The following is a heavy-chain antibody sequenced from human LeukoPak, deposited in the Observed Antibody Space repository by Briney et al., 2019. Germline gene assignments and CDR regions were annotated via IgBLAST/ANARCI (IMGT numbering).Heavy chain of an antibody. CDR3: ARGRGYNWFDP. CDR2: INHSGST. D-gene: IGHD1-26*01. CDR1: GGSISSSSYY. V-gene: IGHV4-39*07. J-gene: IGHJ5*02. Sequence: PSETLSLTCTVSGGSISSSSYYWGWIRQPPGKGLEWIGEINHSGSTNYNPSLKSRVTISLDTSKNQFSLKLSSVTAADTAVYYCARGRGYNWFDPWGQGTLVTVSS.